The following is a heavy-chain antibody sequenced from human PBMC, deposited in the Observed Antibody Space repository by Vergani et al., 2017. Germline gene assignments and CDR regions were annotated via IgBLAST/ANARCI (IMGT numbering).Heavy chain of an antibody. CDR1: GFTFSSYS. CDR3: ASFDYGDYAGAFDI. J-gene: IGHJ3*02. Sequence: EVQLVESGGGLVKPGGSLRLSCAASGFTFSSYSMNWVRQAPGKGLEWVSSISSSSSYIYYADSVKGRFTISRDNAKNSLYLQMNRLRAEDTAVYYCASFDYGDYAGAFDIWGQGTMVTVSS. V-gene: IGHV3-21*01. D-gene: IGHD4-17*01. CDR2: ISSSSSYI.